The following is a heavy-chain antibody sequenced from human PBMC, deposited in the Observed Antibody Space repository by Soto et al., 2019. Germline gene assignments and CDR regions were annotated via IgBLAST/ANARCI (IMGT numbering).Heavy chain of an antibody. CDR2: ISSSSSTI. CDR3: ARLLSQSSGYDYYYYYYMDV. V-gene: IGHV3-48*01. D-gene: IGHD5-12*01. Sequence: GGSLRLSCAASGFTFSSYSMNWVRQAPGKGLEWVSYISSSSSTIYYADSVKGRFTISRENAKNSLYLQMNSLRAEDTAVYYSARLLSQSSGYDYYYYYYMDVWGKGTTVTVSS. J-gene: IGHJ6*03. CDR1: GFTFSSYS.